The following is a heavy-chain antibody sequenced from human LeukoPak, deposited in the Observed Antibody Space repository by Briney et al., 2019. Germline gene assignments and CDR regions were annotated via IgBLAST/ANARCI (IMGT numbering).Heavy chain of an antibody. Sequence: GGSLRLSCAASGFTFTNYWMIWVRQAPGKGLEWVANITEDGSQKYYVGSVEGRFTISRDNAKNSLYLQMNSLRAEDTAVYYCASSTYSSSPSWGQGTLVTVSS. CDR1: GFTFTNYW. D-gene: IGHD6-6*01. CDR3: ASSTYSSSPS. CDR2: ITEDGSQK. J-gene: IGHJ5*02. V-gene: IGHV3-7*01.